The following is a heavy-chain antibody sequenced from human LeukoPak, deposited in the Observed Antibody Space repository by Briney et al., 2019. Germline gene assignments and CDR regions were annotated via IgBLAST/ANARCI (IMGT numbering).Heavy chain of an antibody. J-gene: IGHJ4*02. CDR1: GYTFTDHD. CDR3: ARDARQQLVERFDY. Sequence: ASVKVSCKASGYTFTDHDINWVRQATGQGLEWMGWMNPNSGNTGYAQKFQGRVTMTRDTSETTAYMELTSLRSEDTAVYYCARDARQQLVERFDYWGQGTLVTVSS. D-gene: IGHD6-13*01. V-gene: IGHV1-8*01. CDR2: MNPNSGNT.